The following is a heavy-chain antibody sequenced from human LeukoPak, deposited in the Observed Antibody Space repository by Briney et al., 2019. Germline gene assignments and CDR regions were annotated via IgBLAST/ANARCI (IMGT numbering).Heavy chain of an antibody. D-gene: IGHD3-22*01. J-gene: IGHJ5*02. Sequence: PSETLSLTCAVSGGSISSSNWWSWVRQPPGKGLEWIGEIYHSGSTNYNPSLKSRVTISVDKSKNQFSLKLSSVTAADTAVYYCAKDSNPYDSSRSWGQGTLVTVSS. V-gene: IGHV4-4*02. CDR3: AKDSNPYDSSRS. CDR2: IYHSGST. CDR1: GGSISSSNW.